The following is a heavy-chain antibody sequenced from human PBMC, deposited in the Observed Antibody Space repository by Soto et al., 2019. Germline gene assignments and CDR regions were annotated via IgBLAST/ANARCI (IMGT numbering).Heavy chain of an antibody. CDR1: GFTFNNYA. Sequence: PGGSLRLSCAASGFTFNNYAMSWVRQAPGKGLKWVSAISGGGGNTYYAESVKGRFTISRDNSRDTLYLQMNSLRAEDTAVYYCAKDLTMIVVVIPSQPHWGQGTLVTVSS. D-gene: IGHD3-22*01. CDR2: ISGGGGNT. J-gene: IGHJ4*02. V-gene: IGHV3-23*01. CDR3: AKDLTMIVVVIPSQPH.